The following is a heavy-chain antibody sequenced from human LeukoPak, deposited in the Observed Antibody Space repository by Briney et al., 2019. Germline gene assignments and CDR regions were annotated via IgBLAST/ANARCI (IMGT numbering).Heavy chain of an antibody. CDR2: IYHSGST. CDR3: ARTSYYDSSGYYYGPYYFDY. V-gene: IGHV4-30-2*01. J-gene: IGHJ4*02. CDR1: GGSISSGGYS. Sequence: PSQTLSLTCAVSGGSISSGGYSWSWIRQPPGKGLEWIGYIYHSGSTYYNPSLKSRVTISVDRSKNQFSLKLSSVTAADTAVYYCARTSYYDSSGYYYGPYYFDYWGQGTLVTVSS. D-gene: IGHD3-22*01.